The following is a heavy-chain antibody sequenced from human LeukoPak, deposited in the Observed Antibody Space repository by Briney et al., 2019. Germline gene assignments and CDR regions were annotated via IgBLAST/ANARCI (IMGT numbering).Heavy chain of an antibody. Sequence: GSGPTLVNPTQTLTLTCTFSGFSLSTGGRGGGWIRQPPGKALGWLARIDWGDDKYYSTSLKTRLTSSKETSKKQVILTITTMDPVDTPTYYCARIYWLVLDYWGQGTLVTVSS. J-gene: IGHJ4*02. D-gene: IGHD6-19*01. V-gene: IGHV2-70*11. CDR2: IDWGDDK. CDR3: ARIYWLVLDY. CDR1: GFSLSTGGRG.